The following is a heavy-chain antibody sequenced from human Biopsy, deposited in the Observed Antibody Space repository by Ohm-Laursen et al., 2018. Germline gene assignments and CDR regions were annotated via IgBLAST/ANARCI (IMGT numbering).Heavy chain of an antibody. J-gene: IGHJ4*02. V-gene: IGHV1-69*11. CDR2: IIPILRTT. Sequence: SVKVSCKAPTGTFNSYGIIWVRQAPGQGLEWMGRIIPILRTTAYAQTFLGRVTITADSPTSTVDMELTSLTSDDTAVYFCAREAVGYQLPCDDWGQGTLVTVSS. CDR1: TGTFNSYG. D-gene: IGHD2-2*01. CDR3: AREAVGYQLPCDD.